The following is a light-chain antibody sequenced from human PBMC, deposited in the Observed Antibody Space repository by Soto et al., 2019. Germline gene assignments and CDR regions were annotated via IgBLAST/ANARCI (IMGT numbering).Light chain of an antibody. CDR3: SSYTSSSTLGV. V-gene: IGLV2-14*03. CDR2: DVS. J-gene: IGLJ1*01. CDR1: SSDFGGYNY. Sequence: SALTQPASVSGSPGQSITISCTGTSSDFGGYNYVSWYQQLPGKAPKLMIYDVSNRPSGVSDRFSGSKSGNTASLTISGLQAEDEADYYCSSYTSSSTLGVFGTGTKVTVL.